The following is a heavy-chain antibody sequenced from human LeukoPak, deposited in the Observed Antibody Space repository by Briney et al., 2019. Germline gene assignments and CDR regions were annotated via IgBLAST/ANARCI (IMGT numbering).Heavy chain of an antibody. CDR3: SKKGQSEDYGKPG. CDR2: ISDTGRTT. D-gene: IGHD4-17*01. Sequence: SGGSLRLSCAASGFTFNNYAMTWVRQAPGEGLEWVSIISDTGRTTYYADSVKGRFTISRDNSKNTLYLQMSSLRADDTAVYYCSKKGQSEDYGKPGWGQGTLVTVSS. J-gene: IGHJ4*02. CDR1: GFTFNNYA. V-gene: IGHV3-23*01.